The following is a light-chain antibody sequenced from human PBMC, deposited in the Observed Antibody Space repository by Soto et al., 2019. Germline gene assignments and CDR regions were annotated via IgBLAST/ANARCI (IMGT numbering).Light chain of an antibody. CDR1: QSVSSY. J-gene: IGKJ2*01. CDR2: DAS. Sequence: EIVLTQSPATLSLSPGERATLSCRASQSVSSYLAWYQQKPGQAPRLLTYDASNRATGIAARFSGSGSGTVFTFPICSLEPEDLAVFFCQQRSNWPRTFGQGIDLDI. V-gene: IGKV3-11*01. CDR3: QQRSNWPRT.